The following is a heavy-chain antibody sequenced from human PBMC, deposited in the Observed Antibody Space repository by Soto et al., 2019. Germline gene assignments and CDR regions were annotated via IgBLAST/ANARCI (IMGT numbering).Heavy chain of an antibody. V-gene: IGHV3-66*01. Sequence: EVQLVESGGDLVQRGGSLRLSCAASGFDVSNPDISWVRQAPGKGLEWGSVIYSGGYTNYADSVKGRFIVSRDSPKNTLYLQMDSLRAEDTAVYYCAREAIIVIAAPEYYFDYWGQGTLVTVSS. D-gene: IGHD3-22*01. CDR2: IYSGGYT. CDR1: GFDVSNPD. J-gene: IGHJ4*02. CDR3: AREAIIVIAAPEYYFDY.